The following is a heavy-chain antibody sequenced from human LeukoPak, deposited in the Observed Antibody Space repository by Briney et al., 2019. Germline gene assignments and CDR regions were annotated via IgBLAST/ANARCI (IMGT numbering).Heavy chain of an antibody. J-gene: IGHJ3*02. CDR3: ARTGPDAFDI. V-gene: IGHV3-7*01. CDR2: IKQDGSEK. CDR1: GLTFSSYW. Sequence: PGGSLRLSCAASGLTFSSYWMSWVRQAPGKGLEWVANIKQDGSEKYYVDSVKGRFTISRDNAKNSLYLQMNSLRAEDTAVYYCARTGPDAFDIWGQGTMVTVSS.